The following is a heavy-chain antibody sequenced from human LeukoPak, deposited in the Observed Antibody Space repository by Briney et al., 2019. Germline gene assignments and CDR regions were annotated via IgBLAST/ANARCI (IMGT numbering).Heavy chain of an antibody. CDR1: GFTFSDYA. Sequence: PGGSLRLSRAVSGFTFSDYAMHWVRQAPGKGLEWVAVTSHDGNKEYYADSVKGRFTISRDNSKNTLFLQMNSLRAEDTAVYYCARTRTEYYDRSGYSKPTFDYWGQGTLVTVSS. CDR2: TSHDGNKE. D-gene: IGHD3-22*01. CDR3: ARTRTEYYDRSGYSKPTFDY. V-gene: IGHV3-30*04. J-gene: IGHJ4*02.